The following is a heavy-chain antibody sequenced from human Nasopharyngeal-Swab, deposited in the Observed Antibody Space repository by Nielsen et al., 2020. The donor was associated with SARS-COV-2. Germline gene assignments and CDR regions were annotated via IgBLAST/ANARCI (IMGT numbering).Heavy chain of an antibody. Sequence: WIRQPPGKGLEWIGYIYCSGSTYYNPSLKSRVTISVDTSKNQFSLKLSSVTAADTAVYYCARGRYCSSTSCFDYYGMDVWGQGTTVTVS. CDR3: ARGRYCSSTSCFDYYGMDV. J-gene: IGHJ6*02. CDR2: IYCSGST. V-gene: IGHV4-31*02. D-gene: IGHD2-2*01.